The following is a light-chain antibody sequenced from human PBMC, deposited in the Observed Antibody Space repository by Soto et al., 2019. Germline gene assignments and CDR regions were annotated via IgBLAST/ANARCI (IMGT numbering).Light chain of an antibody. CDR1: QSVSSNY. CDR2: GAS. V-gene: IGKV3-20*01. Sequence: EIVLTQSPGTLSLSPGERATLSCRASQSVSSNYLAWYQQKPGQAPRLLIYGASIRAPGIPDRFSGSGSGTDFTLTIRRLEPEDFALYYCQQYGNSLLTFGGGTKVEIK. CDR3: QQYGNSLLT. J-gene: IGKJ4*01.